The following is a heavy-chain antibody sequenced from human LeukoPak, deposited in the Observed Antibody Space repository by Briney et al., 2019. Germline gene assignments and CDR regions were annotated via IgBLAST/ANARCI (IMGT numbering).Heavy chain of an antibody. J-gene: IGHJ4*02. Sequence: ASVKVSCKASGYTFTGYYMHWVRRAPGQGLEWMGWINPNSGGTNYAQKFQGWVTMTRDTSISTAYMELSRLRSDDTAVYYCARGGSYCSGGSCYFDYWGQGTLVTVSS. D-gene: IGHD2-15*01. CDR2: INPNSGGT. CDR3: ARGGSYCSGGSCYFDY. CDR1: GYTFTGYY. V-gene: IGHV1-2*04.